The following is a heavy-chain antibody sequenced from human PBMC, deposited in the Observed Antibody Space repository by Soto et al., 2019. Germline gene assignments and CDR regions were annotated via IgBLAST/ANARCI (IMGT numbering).Heavy chain of an antibody. CDR1: GFTFSSYG. CDR3: TTALVVYDSTGYYLDYYYYGMDV. Sequence: GGSLRLSCAASGFTFSSYGMHWIRQAPGKGLEWVGRIKSKTDGGTTDYAAPVKGRFTISRDDSKNTLYLQMNSLKTEDTAVYYCTTALVVYDSTGYYLDYYYYGMDVWGQGTTVTVS. CDR2: IKSKTDGGTT. J-gene: IGHJ6*02. D-gene: IGHD3-22*01. V-gene: IGHV3-15*07.